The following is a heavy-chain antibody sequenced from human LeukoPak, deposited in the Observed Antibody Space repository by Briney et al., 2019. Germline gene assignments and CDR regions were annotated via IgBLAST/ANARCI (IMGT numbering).Heavy chain of an antibody. CDR2: IYYSGST. J-gene: IGHJ6*02. CDR1: GGSISSYY. Sequence: PSETLSLTCTVSGGSISSYYWSWIRQPPGKGLEWIGYIYYSGSTNYNPSLKSRVTIPVDTSKNQFSLKLSSVTAADTAVYYCAREGYDFWSGYCTNYYYGMDVWGQGTTVTVSS. V-gene: IGHV4-59*01. D-gene: IGHD3-3*01. CDR3: AREGYDFWSGYCTNYYYGMDV.